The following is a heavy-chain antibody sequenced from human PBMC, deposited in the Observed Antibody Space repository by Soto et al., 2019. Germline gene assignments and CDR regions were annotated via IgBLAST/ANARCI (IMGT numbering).Heavy chain of an antibody. CDR3: ARPKGQYYYGSGNWFDP. D-gene: IGHD3-10*01. CDR1: GGSFSGYY. V-gene: IGHV4-34*01. CDR2: INHSGST. J-gene: IGHJ5*02. Sequence: SETLSLTCAVYGGSFSGYYWSWIRQPPGKGLEWIGEINHSGSTNYNPSLKSRVTISVDTSKNQFSLKLSSVTAADTAVYYCARPKGQYYYGSGNWFDPWGQGTLVTVSS.